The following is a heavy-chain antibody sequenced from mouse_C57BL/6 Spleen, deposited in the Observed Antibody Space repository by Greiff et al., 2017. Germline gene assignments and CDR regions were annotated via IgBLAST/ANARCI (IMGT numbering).Heavy chain of an antibody. J-gene: IGHJ2*01. V-gene: IGHV1-61*01. CDR2: IYPSDSET. CDR1: GYTFTSYW. CDR3: ARSHFGGFDY. Sequence: VQLQQPGAELVRPGSSVKLSCKASGYTFTSYWMDWVKQRPGQGLEWIGNIYPSDSETHYNQKFKDKATLTVDKSSSPAYMQLSSLTSEDSAVFYCARSHFGGFDYWGQGTTLTVSS.